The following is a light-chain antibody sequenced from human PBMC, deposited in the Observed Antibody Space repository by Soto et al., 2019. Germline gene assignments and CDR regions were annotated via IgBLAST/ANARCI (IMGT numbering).Light chain of an antibody. J-gene: IGKJ4*01. CDR3: QHVNSYPLS. CDR1: QSISSW. Sequence: DIQMTQSPSTLSASVGERVTITCRASQSISSWLAWFQQKPGKAPKLLIYDASSLQSGVPSRFSGSGFGTDFTLTISSLQPEDFATYYCQHVNSYPLSFGGGTKVDIK. CDR2: DAS. V-gene: IGKV1-5*01.